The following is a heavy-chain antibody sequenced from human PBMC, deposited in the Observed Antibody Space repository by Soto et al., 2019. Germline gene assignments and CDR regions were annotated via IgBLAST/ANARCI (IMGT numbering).Heavy chain of an antibody. CDR1: GGSISSGGYY. CDR3: ARAAHYSSPFRWFDP. Sequence: QVQLQESGPGLVKPSQTLSLTCTVSGGSISSGGYYWSWIRQHPGKGLEWIGYSYYSGSTYYNPSLKRRVTISVDTSKNQFSLKLSAVTAADTAVYYCARAAHYSSPFRWFDPWGQGTLVTVSS. CDR2: SYYSGST. J-gene: IGHJ5*02. V-gene: IGHV4-31*03. D-gene: IGHD6-13*01.